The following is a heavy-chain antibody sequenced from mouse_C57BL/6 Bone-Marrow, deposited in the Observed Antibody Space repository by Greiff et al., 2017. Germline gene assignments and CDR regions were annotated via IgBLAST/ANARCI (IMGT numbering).Heavy chain of an antibody. CDR1: GYTFTSYG. Sequence: VQLQQSGAELARPGASVKLSCKASGYTFTSYGISWVKQRTGQGLEWIGEIYPRRGNTYYNEKFKGKATLTADKSSSTAYMELRSLTSEDSAVYFGARDYGSSPWFAYWGQGTLVTVSA. CDR3: ARDYGSSPWFAY. V-gene: IGHV1-81*01. CDR2: IYPRRGNT. D-gene: IGHD1-1*01. J-gene: IGHJ3*01.